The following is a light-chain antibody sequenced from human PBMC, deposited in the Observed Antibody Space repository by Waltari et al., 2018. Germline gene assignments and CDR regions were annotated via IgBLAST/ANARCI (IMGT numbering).Light chain of an antibody. Sequence: VLTQSPGTLSLSQVERATLSCTASQTVSTNYLAWYQQKPGQTPRLLIYSASSRATGIPDRFSGSGSGTDFTLTISRLEPEDFAVYYCQQGFTFGPGTKVDI. CDR3: QQGFT. V-gene: IGKV3-20*01. CDR2: SAS. CDR1: QTVSTNY. J-gene: IGKJ3*01.